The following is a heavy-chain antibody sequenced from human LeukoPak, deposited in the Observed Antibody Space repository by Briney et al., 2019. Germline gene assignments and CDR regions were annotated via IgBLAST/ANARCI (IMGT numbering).Heavy chain of an antibody. V-gene: IGHV3-30*02. CDR2: VQKDGVYI. D-gene: IGHD2-15*01. CDR1: GFSFSSYD. CDR3: ARGVRARCSGGSCYYFDY. J-gene: IGHJ4*02. Sequence: PGGSLRLSCAASGFSFSSYDMHWVRQTPGKGLEWVAFVQKDGVYINYADSVKGRFTISRDNSKNTLYLQMNSLRAEDTAVYYCARGVRARCSGGSCYYFDYWGQGTLVTVSS.